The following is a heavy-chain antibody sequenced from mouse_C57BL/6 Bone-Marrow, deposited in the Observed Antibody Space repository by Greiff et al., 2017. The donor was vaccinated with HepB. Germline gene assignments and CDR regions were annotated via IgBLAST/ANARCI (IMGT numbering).Heavy chain of an antibody. D-gene: IGHD2-10*01. V-gene: IGHV1-59*01. CDR1: GYTFTSYW. J-gene: IGHJ2*01. CDR3: ARKPSYYYFDD. CDR2: IDPSDSYT. Sequence: QVQLQQPGAELVRPGTSVKLSCKASGYTFTSYWMHWVKQRPGQGLEWIGVIDPSDSYTNYNQKFKGKATLTVDTSSSTAYMQISSLTSEDSAVYYCARKPSYYYFDDWGQGTTLTVSS.